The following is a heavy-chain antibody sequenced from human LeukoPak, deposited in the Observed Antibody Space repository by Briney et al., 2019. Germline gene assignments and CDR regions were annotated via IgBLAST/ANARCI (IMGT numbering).Heavy chain of an antibody. CDR2: ISSSSSYT. D-gene: IGHD3-22*01. V-gene: IGHV3-11*05. CDR1: GFTFCYYY. J-gene: IGHJ4*02. Sequence: PGGSLRLSYAASGFTFCYYYMSWIRQAPGKGLEWVSYISSSSSYTNYADSVKGRFTISRDNAKNSLYLQMNSLRAEDTAVYYCARDLTDYYDSSGYLDYWGQGTLVTVSS. CDR3: ARDLTDYYDSSGYLDY.